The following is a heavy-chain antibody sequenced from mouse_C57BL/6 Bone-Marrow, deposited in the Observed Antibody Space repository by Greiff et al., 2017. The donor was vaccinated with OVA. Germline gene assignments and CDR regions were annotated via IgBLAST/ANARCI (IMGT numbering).Heavy chain of an antibody. J-gene: IGHJ3*01. CDR2: IDPSDSYT. V-gene: IGHV1-50*01. Sequence: VKLQQPGAELVKPGASVKLSCKASGYTFTSYWMQWVKQRPGQGLEWIGEIDPSDSYTNYNQKFKGKATLTVDTSSSTAYMQLSSLTSEDSAVYYCARLIITTVEAYWGQGTLVTVSA. D-gene: IGHD1-1*01. CDR1: GYTFTSYW. CDR3: ARLIITTVEAY.